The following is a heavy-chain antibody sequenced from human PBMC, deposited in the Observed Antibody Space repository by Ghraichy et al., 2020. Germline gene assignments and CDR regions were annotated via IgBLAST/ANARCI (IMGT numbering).Heavy chain of an antibody. J-gene: IGHJ6*02. Sequence: GGSLRLSCAASGFTFSDYDMHWVRQPPGKGLEWVSGISTSGDTFYLGSVKGRFTTSRENAKNSFYLQMNSLTAGDTAVYYCATGAPGWDVWGQGTTVTVSS. CDR3: ATGAPGWDV. CDR1: GFTFSDYD. V-gene: IGHV3-13*04. D-gene: IGHD7-27*01. CDR2: ISTSGDT.